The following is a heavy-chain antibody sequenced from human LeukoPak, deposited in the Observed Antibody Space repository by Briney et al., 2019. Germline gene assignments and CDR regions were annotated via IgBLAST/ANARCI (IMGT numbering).Heavy chain of an antibody. Sequence: GRSLRLSCAASGFTFSSYGMHWVRQAPGKGLEWVAVIWYDGGNKYYADSVKGRFTISRDNSKNTLYLQMNSLRAEDTAVYYCARDVTVTTLLGAFDIWGQGTMVTVSS. CDR3: ARDVTVTTLLGAFDI. CDR2: IWYDGGNK. V-gene: IGHV3-33*01. D-gene: IGHD4-17*01. J-gene: IGHJ3*02. CDR1: GFTFSSYG.